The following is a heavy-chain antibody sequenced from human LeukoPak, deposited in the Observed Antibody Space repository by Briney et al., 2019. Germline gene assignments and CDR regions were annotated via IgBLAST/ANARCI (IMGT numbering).Heavy chain of an antibody. CDR1: GFTFSNYG. CDR3: AKDNGGITIFGVVTPSAEYFQH. Sequence: GGSLRLSCAASGFTFSNYGVHWVRQAPGKGLAWVAVISYDGSDESYADSVKGRFTISRDNSKNTLYLQMHSLRTEDTAVYYCAKDNGGITIFGVVTPSAEYFQHWGQGTLVTVSS. CDR2: ISYDGSDE. D-gene: IGHD3-3*01. J-gene: IGHJ1*01. V-gene: IGHV3-30*18.